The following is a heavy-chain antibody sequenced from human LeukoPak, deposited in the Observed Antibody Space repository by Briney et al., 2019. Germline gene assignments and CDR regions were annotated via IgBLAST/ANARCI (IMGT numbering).Heavy chain of an antibody. D-gene: IGHD3-3*01. CDR1: GGSISSYY. V-gene: IGHV4-59*01. CDR3: ARSYDFWSGYDAFDI. CDR2: IYYSGST. J-gene: IGHJ3*02. Sequence: SETLSLTCTVSGGSISSYYWSWIRQPPGKGLEWIGYIYYSGSTNYNPSLKSRVTISVDTPKNQFSLKLSSVTAADTAVYYCARSYDFWSGYDAFDIWGQGTMVTVSS.